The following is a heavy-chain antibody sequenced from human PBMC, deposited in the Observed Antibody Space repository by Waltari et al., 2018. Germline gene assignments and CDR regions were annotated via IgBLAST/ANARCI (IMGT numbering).Heavy chain of an antibody. CDR1: GFTFSSYS. D-gene: IGHD6-19*01. V-gene: IGHV3-48*01. CDR2: ISSSSSTI. CDR3: AREWEQWLVRSYYYYGMDV. J-gene: IGHJ6*02. Sequence: EVQLMESGGGLVQPGGSLRLSCAASGFTFSSYSMNWVRQAPGKGLEWVSYISSSSSTIYYADSVKGRFTSARDNAKNSLYRQMNSLRAEDTAVYYCAREWEQWLVRSYYYYGMDVWGQGTTVTVSS.